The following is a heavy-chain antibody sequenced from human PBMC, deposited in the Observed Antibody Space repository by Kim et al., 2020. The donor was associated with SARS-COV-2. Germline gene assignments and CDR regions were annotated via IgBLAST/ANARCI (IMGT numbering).Heavy chain of an antibody. CDR3: ARAHDYGLWFDY. V-gene: IGHV4-30-2*01. D-gene: IGHD4-17*01. J-gene: IGHJ4*02. Sequence: YYHPSLKRRATISVDRAKNQFSLKLSSVTAADTAVYYCARAHDYGLWFDYWGQGTLVTVSS.